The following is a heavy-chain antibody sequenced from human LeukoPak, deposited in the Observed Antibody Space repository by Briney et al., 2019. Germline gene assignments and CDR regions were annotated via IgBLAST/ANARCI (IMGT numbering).Heavy chain of an antibody. D-gene: IGHD2-8*01. CDR1: GFTFSSYA. CDR3: ARKKPVMVYALWGVHFDY. J-gene: IGHJ4*02. Sequence: GGSLRLSCAASGFTFSSYAMHWVRQAPGKGLEWVAVISYDGSNKYYADSVKGRFTISRDNSKNTLYLQMNSLRAEDTAVYYCARKKPVMVYALWGVHFDYWGQGTLVTVSS. V-gene: IGHV3-30-3*01. CDR2: ISYDGSNK.